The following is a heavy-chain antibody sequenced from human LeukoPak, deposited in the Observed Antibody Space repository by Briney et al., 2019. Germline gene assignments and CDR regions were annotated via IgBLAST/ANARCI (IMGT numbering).Heavy chain of an antibody. D-gene: IGHD5/OR15-5a*01. CDR1: GFNFNDYY. Sequence: GGSLRLSCAASGFNFNDYYMSWIRQAPGKGLEWVSYITTGRTLSYADSVKGRFTISRDNAKNSLFLQMKSLRVEDTAVYYCARVVSSRSTVGFDPWGHGTLVTVSS. CDR3: ARVVSSRSTVGFDP. CDR2: ITTGRTL. J-gene: IGHJ5*02. V-gene: IGHV3-11*04.